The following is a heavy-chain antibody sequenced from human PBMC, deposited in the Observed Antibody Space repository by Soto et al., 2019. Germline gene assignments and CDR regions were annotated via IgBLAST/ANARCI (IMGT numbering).Heavy chain of an antibody. D-gene: IGHD3-10*01. Sequence: QVQLVESGGGVVQHGRSLRLSCAASGFTFNSYAMHWVRQAPGKGLEWVAVISYDGSSKYYADSVKGRFTISRDNSKNTLYLQMNSLRAEDTAVYYCAKTMVRGVFDAFDIWGQGTMVTVSS. CDR2: ISYDGSSK. CDR1: GFTFNSYA. V-gene: IGHV3-30-3*02. J-gene: IGHJ3*02. CDR3: AKTMVRGVFDAFDI.